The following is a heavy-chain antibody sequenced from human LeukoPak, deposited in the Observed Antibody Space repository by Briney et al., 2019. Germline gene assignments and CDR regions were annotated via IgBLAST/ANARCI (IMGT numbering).Heavy chain of an antibody. V-gene: IGHV4-59*08. J-gene: IGHJ4*02. CDR2: IYYSGST. Sequence: SETLSLTCTVSGGSISSYYWSWIRQPPGKGLEWIGYIYYSGSTNYNPSLKSRVTISVDTSKNQFSLKLSSVTAADTAVYYCARHLTYYYDSSGYFDYWGQGTLVTVSS. D-gene: IGHD3-22*01. CDR1: GGSISSYY. CDR3: ARHLTYYYDSSGYFDY.